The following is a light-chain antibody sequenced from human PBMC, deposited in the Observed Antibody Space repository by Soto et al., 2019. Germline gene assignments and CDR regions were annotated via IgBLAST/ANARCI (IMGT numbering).Light chain of an antibody. Sequence: EIVLTPSPGTLSLSPGNRATLSCRASQSVSSGYLAWYQQKPGQAPRLLIYGASSRATGVPDRFGGSGSGTDFTLTISRLEPEDFAVYYCQQYGRSPWTFGQGTKVDIK. CDR1: QSVSSGY. J-gene: IGKJ1*01. CDR2: GAS. V-gene: IGKV3-20*01. CDR3: QQYGRSPWT.